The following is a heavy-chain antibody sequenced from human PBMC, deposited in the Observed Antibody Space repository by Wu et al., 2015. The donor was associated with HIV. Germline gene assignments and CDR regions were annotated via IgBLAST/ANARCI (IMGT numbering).Heavy chain of an antibody. D-gene: IGHD5-12*01. V-gene: IGHV1-69*05. Sequence: QVQLVQSGAEVKKPGSSVKVSCKASGGTLRRDAFRWLRQAPGQGLEWIGGIIPIFGTANYAQKFQGRVTITTDESTSTAYMELSSLRSEDTAVYYCARGSKVATILHYFDYWGQGTLVTVSS. CDR1: GGTLRRDA. CDR2: IIPIFGTA. CDR3: ARGSKVATILHYFDY. J-gene: IGHJ4*02.